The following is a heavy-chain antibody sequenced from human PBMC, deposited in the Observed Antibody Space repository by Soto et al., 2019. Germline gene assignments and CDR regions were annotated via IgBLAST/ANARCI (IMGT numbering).Heavy chain of an antibody. J-gene: IGHJ6*02. CDR2: ISGSGGTK. V-gene: IGHV3-23*01. D-gene: IGHD2-2*01. Sequence: EVQLLESGGGLGQPGGSLRLSCAASGFTFSSYAMTWVRQAPGQGLEWVASISGSGGTKNYAESVKGRFTISRYNSKNTEYLQMNSLRAEDTAVYYCAKDRGTSIDVHRYFHDYGMDVWGQGTTVTVSS. CDR3: AKDRGTSIDVHRYFHDYGMDV. CDR1: GFTFSSYA.